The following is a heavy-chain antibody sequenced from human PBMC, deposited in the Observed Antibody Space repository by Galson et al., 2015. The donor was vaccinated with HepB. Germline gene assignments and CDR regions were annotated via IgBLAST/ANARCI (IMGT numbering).Heavy chain of an antibody. J-gene: IGHJ4*02. CDR1: GYSFTDYY. Sequence: SVKVSCKASGYSFTDYYIHWVRQAPGQGLEWLGWLNPNSGGTNYAQKFRAWVTMTSDTSISTAYMELTTLRSDDTAVYYCVTSPGRPKSGSGGYLLNYFDSWGQGTLVTVSS. D-gene: IGHD3-10*01. V-gene: IGHV1-2*04. CDR3: VTSPGRPKSGSGGYLLNYFDS. CDR2: LNPNSGGT.